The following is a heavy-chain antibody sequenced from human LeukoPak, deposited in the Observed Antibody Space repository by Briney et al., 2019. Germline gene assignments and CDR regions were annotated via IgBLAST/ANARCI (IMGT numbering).Heavy chain of an antibody. J-gene: IGHJ3*02. CDR2: INTNTGNP. V-gene: IGHV7-4-1*02. CDR3: ARDNGGANDAFDI. Sequence: ASVKVSCKASEYTFTSYAMNWVRQAPGQGLEWMGWINTNTGNPTYAQGFTGRFVFSLDTSVSTAYLQISNLKAEDTALYYCARDNGGANDAFDIWGPGTMVTVSS. CDR1: EYTFTSYA. D-gene: IGHD4-23*01.